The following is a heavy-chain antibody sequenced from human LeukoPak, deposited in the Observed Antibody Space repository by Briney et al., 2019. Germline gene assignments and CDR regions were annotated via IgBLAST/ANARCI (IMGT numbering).Heavy chain of an antibody. J-gene: IGHJ4*02. V-gene: IGHV3-53*01. CDR1: GFTVSSNY. CDR2: IYSGGST. D-gene: IGHD6-19*01. CDR3: ASGVSGWYTLDF. Sequence: PGRSLRLSCAASGFTVSSNYMSWVRQAPGKGLEWVSVIYSGGSTYYADSVKGRFTISRDNSKNTLSLQMNSLRGEDTAVYYCASGVSGWYTLDFWGQGILVTVSS.